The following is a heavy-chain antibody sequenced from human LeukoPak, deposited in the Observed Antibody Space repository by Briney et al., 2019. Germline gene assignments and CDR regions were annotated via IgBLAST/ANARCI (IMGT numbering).Heavy chain of an antibody. J-gene: IGHJ4*02. CDR1: GFTFGDYV. V-gene: IGHV3-49*04. D-gene: IGHD1-26*01. CDR2: IRSKGYGGTA. Sequence: GGSLRLSCTASGFTFGDYVMGWVRQAPGKGLEWVGFIRSKGYGGTAEYAASVKGRFTISRDDSKSIAYLQMNSLKTEDTAVYYCTGDSYYNWGQGTLVTVSS. CDR3: TGDSYYN.